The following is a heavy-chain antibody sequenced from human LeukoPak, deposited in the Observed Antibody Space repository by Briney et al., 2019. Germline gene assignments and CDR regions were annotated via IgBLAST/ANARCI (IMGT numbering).Heavy chain of an antibody. CDR3: ARARVGDPTDY. CDR1: GFTFSSYG. CDR2: ISYDGSNK. J-gene: IGHJ4*02. Sequence: GGSLRLSCAASGFTFSSYGMHWVRQAPGKGLEWVAVISYDGSNKYYADSVKGRFTIFRDNAKNTLYLQMNSLRPDDTAVYYCARARVGDPTDYWGQGTLVTVSS. V-gene: IGHV3-30*03. D-gene: IGHD1-26*01.